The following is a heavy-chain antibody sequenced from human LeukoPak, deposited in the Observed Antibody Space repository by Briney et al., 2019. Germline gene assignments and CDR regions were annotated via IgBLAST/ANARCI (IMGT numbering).Heavy chain of an antibody. CDR3: AIQSRKKSYYYYYMDV. CDR1: GYTFTSYD. CDR2: MNPNSGNT. V-gene: IGHV1-8*03. Sequence: ASVKVSCKASGYTFTSYDINWVRQATGQGLEWMGWMNPNSGNTGYAQKFQGRVTITRNTSISTAYMELSSLRSEDTAVYYCAIQSRKKSYYYYYMDVWGKGTTVTVSS. J-gene: IGHJ6*03. D-gene: IGHD5-24*01.